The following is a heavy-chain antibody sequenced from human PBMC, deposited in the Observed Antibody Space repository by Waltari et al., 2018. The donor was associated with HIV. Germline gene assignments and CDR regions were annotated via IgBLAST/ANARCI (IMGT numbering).Heavy chain of an antibody. Sequence: QVQLQESGPGLVKPSETLSLTGTVSGGTISSYYWSWIRQPPGKGLEWIGYIYYSGSTNYNPSLKSRVTISVDTSKNQFSLKLSSVTAADTAVYYCARAGGGYDTNAFDIWGQGTMVTVSS. CDR1: GGTISSYY. D-gene: IGHD3-22*01. CDR2: IYYSGST. J-gene: IGHJ3*02. V-gene: IGHV4-59*01. CDR3: ARAGGGYDTNAFDI.